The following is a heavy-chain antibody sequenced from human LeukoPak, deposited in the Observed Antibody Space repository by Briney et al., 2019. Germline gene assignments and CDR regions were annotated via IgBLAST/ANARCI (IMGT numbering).Heavy chain of an antibody. CDR3: AELGITMIGGV. D-gene: IGHD3-10*02. CDR1: GFTFSSYW. V-gene: IGHV3-74*01. J-gene: IGHJ6*04. Sequence: GGSLRLSCAASGFTFSSYWMQWVRQDPGKGLVWVSRINSDGSSISYADSVKGRFTISRDNAKNTLFLQMNSLRAEDTAVYYCAELGITMIGGVWGKGTTVTISS. CDR2: INSDGSSI.